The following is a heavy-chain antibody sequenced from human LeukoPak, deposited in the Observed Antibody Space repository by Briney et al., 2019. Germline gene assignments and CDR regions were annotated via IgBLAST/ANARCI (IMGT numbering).Heavy chain of an antibody. Sequence: SETLSLTCTASGASINTSNFYWAWIRQPPGQGLESIGSIFYTGRAYSNASLNSRVTISVDTSKNQFSLKLISVTAADTAVYYCARQGTMTRGGYWLDPWGQGTLVTVSS. V-gene: IGHV4-39*01. D-gene: IGHD3-10*01. CDR1: GASINTSNFY. CDR3: ARQGTMTRGGYWLDP. J-gene: IGHJ5*02. CDR2: IFYTGRA.